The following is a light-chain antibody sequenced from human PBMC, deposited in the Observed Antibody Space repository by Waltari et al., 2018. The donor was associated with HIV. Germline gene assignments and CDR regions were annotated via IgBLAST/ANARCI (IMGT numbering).Light chain of an antibody. V-gene: IGKV3-20*01. Sequence: EIVLTQSPGTLSLSPGERVPLSCRASQSVISSYLAWYQQRPGQAPRLLIYGASNRATSIPDRFSGSGSETDFTLTISRLEPEDVAVFYCQQYGTSPYTFGQGTKLEIK. CDR2: GAS. CDR3: QQYGTSPYT. CDR1: QSVISSY. J-gene: IGKJ2*01.